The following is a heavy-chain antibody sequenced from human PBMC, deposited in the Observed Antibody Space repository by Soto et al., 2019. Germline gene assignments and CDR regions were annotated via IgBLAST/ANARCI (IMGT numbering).Heavy chain of an antibody. D-gene: IGHD3-10*01. V-gene: IGHV3-23*01. Sequence: EAQLLESGGGLVQPGGSLRLSCAASGFTFDNYAMGWVRQAPGKGLEWVSTVSGSGGSTYIAASVKGRFTISRDNSRNTLYLQMNNLRAEDTAVYYCAKDGSDDMNYYYYGMDVWGQGTTVTVSS. CDR1: GFTFDNYA. CDR2: VSGSGGST. J-gene: IGHJ6*02. CDR3: AKDGSDDMNYYYYGMDV.